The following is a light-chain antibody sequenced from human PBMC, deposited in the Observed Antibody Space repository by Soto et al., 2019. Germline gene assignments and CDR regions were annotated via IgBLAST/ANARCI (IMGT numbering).Light chain of an antibody. CDR2: KAS. Sequence: DIQMTQSPSTLSGSVGDRVTITCRASQTISSWLAWYQQKPGKAPKLLIYKASTLKSGVPSRFSGSGSGTEFTLTISSLQPDDFAVYYCQQYNNWPTWTFGQGTKV. CDR3: QQYNNWPTWT. V-gene: IGKV1-5*03. CDR1: QTISSW. J-gene: IGKJ1*01.